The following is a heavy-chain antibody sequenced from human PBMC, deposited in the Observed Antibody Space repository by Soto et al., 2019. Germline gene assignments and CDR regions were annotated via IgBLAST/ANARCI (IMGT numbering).Heavy chain of an antibody. CDR3: AKYSENGEHGEWFDT. CDR2: ISFDGSKK. D-gene: IGHD4-17*01. J-gene: IGHJ5*02. V-gene: IGHV3-30*18. Sequence: PXGSLRLSFAASGFTFSSYCMHWVRQAPGKGLEWVAVISFDGSKKYYADSVKGRFTISRDNSKNTLFLQMNRLRAEDTALYYCAKYSENGEHGEWFDTWGPGTLVTVSS. CDR1: GFTFSSYC.